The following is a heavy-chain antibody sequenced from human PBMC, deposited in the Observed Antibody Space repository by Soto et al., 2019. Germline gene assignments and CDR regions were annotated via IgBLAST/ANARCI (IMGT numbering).Heavy chain of an antibody. V-gene: IGHV1-18*01. D-gene: IGHD3-16*02. Sequence: ASVKVSCKASGYTFTSYGISWVRQAPGQGLEWMGWISAYNGNTNYAQKLQGRVTMTTDTSTSTAYMELRSLRSDDTAVYYCARGLMITFGGVIGIFDYWGQGTLVTVSS. J-gene: IGHJ4*02. CDR1: GYTFTSYG. CDR3: ARGLMITFGGVIGIFDY. CDR2: ISAYNGNT.